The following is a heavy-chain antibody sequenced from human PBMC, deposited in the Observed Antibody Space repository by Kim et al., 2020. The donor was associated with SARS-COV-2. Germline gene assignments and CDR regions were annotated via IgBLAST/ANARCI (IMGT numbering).Heavy chain of an antibody. J-gene: IGHJ4*02. CDR3: ARKPGYSYDTVDFDY. V-gene: IGHV4-39*01. CDR2: MYYSGST. D-gene: IGHD5-18*01. Sequence: SETLSLTCTVSGGSISSSSYYWGWIRQPPGKGLEWIGSMYYSGSTYYNPSLKSRVTISVDTSKNQFSLKLTSVTAADTAVYYCARKPGYSYDTVDFDYWGQGTLVTVSS. CDR1: GGSISSSSYY.